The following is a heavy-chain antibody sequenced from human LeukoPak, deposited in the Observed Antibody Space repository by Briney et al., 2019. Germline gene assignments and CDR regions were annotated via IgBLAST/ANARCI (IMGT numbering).Heavy chain of an antibody. Sequence: GGSLRLSCAASGFTFSSYGMHWVRQAPGKGLEWVAVISYDGSNKYYLDSVKGRFTISRDNSKNTLYVQMSSLRAEDTAVYYCAKDRNKGWSHYNYGMDVWGKGTTVTVSS. D-gene: IGHD1/OR15-1a*01. J-gene: IGHJ6*04. CDR3: AKDRNKGWSHYNYGMDV. V-gene: IGHV3-30*18. CDR2: ISYDGSNK. CDR1: GFTFSSYG.